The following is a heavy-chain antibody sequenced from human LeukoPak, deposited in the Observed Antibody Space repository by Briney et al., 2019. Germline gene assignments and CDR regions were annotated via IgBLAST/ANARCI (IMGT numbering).Heavy chain of an antibody. J-gene: IGHJ4*02. D-gene: IGHD3-16*01. V-gene: IGHV1-8*03. CDR1: GYTFTSYD. Sequence: ASVKVSCKASGYTFTSYDINWVRQATGQGLEWMGWMNPNSGNTGYAQKFQGRVTITRNTSISTAYMELRRLRSEDTAVYYCARGPRVGATFDWGQGTLVTVSS. CDR3: ARGPRVGATFD. CDR2: MNPNSGNT.